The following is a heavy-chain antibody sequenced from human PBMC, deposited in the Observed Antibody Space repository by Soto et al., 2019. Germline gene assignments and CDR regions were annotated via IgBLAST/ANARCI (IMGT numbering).Heavy chain of an antibody. D-gene: IGHD6-19*01. CDR3: ASYGGSSGWHYFDY. J-gene: IGHJ4*02. CDR1: GYTFTSYA. V-gene: IGHV1-3*01. Sequence: QVQLVQSGAEVKKPGASVKVSCKASGYTFTSYAMHWVRQAPGQRLEWMGWINAGNGNTKYSQKFQGRVTITRDTSASTAYMELSSPRSEDTAVYYCASYGGSSGWHYFDYWGQGTLVTVSS. CDR2: INAGNGNT.